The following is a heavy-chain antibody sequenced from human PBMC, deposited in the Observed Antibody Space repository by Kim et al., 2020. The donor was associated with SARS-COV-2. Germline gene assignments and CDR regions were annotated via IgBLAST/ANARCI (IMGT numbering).Heavy chain of an antibody. CDR3: AKGTALHNYIMDV. Sequence: SAESVRGRFTISRDNSINTLYLQLNSLRAEDTAVYYCAKGTALHNYIMDVWGQGTTVTVSS. D-gene: IGHD4-4*01. V-gene: IGHV3-23*01. J-gene: IGHJ6*02.